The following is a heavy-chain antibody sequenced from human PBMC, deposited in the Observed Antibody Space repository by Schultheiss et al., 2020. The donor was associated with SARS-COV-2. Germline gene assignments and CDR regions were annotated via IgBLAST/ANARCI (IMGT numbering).Heavy chain of an antibody. CDR1: GFTFSSYD. CDR2: ISGSGGST. Sequence: GGSLRLSCAASGFTFSSYDMHWVRQATGKGLEWVSAISGSGGSTYYADSVKGRFTISRDNSKNTLYLQMNSLRAEDTAVYYCAKDHSGIAAAGTYDYWGQGTLVTVSS. D-gene: IGHD6-13*01. CDR3: AKDHSGIAAAGTYDY. J-gene: IGHJ4*02. V-gene: IGHV3-23*01.